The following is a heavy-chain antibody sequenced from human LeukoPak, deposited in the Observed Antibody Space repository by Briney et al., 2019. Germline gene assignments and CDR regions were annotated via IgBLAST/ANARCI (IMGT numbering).Heavy chain of an antibody. D-gene: IGHD4-4*01. CDR3: ASDAPMATVDY. V-gene: IGHV3-7*01. CDR1: GFTFSSYW. J-gene: IGHJ4*02. Sequence: GGSLRLSCAASGFTFSSYWMSWVRQAPGKGLEWVANIKQDGSEKYYVDSVKGRFTISRENAKNSLYLQMNSLRAEDTAVYYCASDAPMATVDYWGQGTLVTVSS. CDR2: IKQDGSEK.